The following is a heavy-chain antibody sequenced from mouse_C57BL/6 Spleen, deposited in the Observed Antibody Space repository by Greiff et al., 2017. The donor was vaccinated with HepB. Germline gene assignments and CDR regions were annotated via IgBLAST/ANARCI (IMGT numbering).Heavy chain of an antibody. CDR2: IDPNSGGT. Sequence: VKQSCKASGYTFTSYWMHWVKQRPGRGLEWIGRIDPNSGGTKYNEKFKSKATLTVDKPSSTAYMQLSSLTSEDSAVYYCARSIGYGSSPFAYWGQGTLVTVSA. D-gene: IGHD1-1*01. CDR3: ARSIGYGSSPFAY. J-gene: IGHJ3*01. V-gene: IGHV1-72*01. CDR1: GYTFTSYW.